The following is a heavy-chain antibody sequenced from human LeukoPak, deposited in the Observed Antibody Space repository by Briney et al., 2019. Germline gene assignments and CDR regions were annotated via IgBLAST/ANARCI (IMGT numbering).Heavy chain of an antibody. D-gene: IGHD1-1*01. J-gene: IGHJ4*02. CDR2: INHSGST. V-gene: IGHV4-34*01. Sequence: SETLSLTCTVSGGSISSHYWSWIRQPPGKGLEWIGEINHSGSTNYNPSLRSRVTISVDTSKNQFSLKLSSVTAADTAVYYCARDKAGTGSLDYWGQGTLVTVSS. CDR3: ARDKAGTGSLDY. CDR1: GGSISSHY.